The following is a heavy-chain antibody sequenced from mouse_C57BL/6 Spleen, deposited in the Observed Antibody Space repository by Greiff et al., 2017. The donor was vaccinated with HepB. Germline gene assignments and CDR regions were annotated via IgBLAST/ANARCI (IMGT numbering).Heavy chain of an antibody. CDR3: ARADYYGSSYVGTRVAY. CDR2: IYPGSGST. V-gene: IGHV1-55*01. CDR1: GYTFTSYW. Sequence: QVQLQQPGAELVKPGASVKMSCKASGYTFTSYWITWVKQRPGQGLEWIGDIYPGSGSTNYNEKFKSKATLTVDTSSSTAYMQLSSLTSEDSAVYYCARADYYGSSYVGTRVAYWGQGTLVTVSA. J-gene: IGHJ3*01. D-gene: IGHD1-1*01.